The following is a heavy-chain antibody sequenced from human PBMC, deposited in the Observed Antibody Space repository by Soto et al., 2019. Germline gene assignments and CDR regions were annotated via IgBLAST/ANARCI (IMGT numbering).Heavy chain of an antibody. CDR3: ARRARTATTNWGAFDI. CDR2: ISYSADKT. J-gene: IGHJ3*02. CDR1: GFTFSNYV. D-gene: IGHD1-7*01. V-gene: IGHV3-23*01. Sequence: DVQLLESGGGLVQPGGSLRLSCAASGFTFSNYVMNWVRQAPGKGLEWVSTISYSADKTFYADSVKGRFTISRDNSRDTLFLQMNSLRADDAAVYYCARRARTATTNWGAFDIWGQGTMVTVSS.